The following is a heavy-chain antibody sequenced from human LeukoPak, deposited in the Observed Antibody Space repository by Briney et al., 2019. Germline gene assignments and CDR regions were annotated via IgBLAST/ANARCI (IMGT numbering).Heavy chain of an antibody. CDR2: IKSKTDGGTT. CDR3: TTDPLYYYDSSGYYLDS. CDR1: GFTFSNAR. J-gene: IGHJ5*01. Sequence: PGGSLRLSCAASGFTFSNARMSWVRQAPGKGLEWVGRIKSKTDGGTTDYAAPVKGRFTISRDDSKNTLYLQMNSLKTEDTAVYYCTTDPLYYYDSSGYYLDSWGQGTLVTVSS. V-gene: IGHV3-15*01. D-gene: IGHD3-22*01.